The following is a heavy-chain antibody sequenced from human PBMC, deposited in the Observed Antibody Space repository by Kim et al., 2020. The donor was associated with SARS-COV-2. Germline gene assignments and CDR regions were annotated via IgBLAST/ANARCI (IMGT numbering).Heavy chain of an antibody. CDR2: INHSGST. CDR3: ARGQTMVVTQLVVYYYYYYMDV. V-gene: IGHV4-34*01. J-gene: IGHJ6*03. Sequence: SETLSLTCAVYGGTFSGYYWSWIRQPPGKGLEWIGEINHSGSTNYNPSLKSRVTISVDTSKNQFSLKLSSVTAADRAVYYCARGQTMVVTQLVVYYYYYYMDVWGKGTTVTVSS. CDR1: GGTFSGYY. D-gene: IGHD2-15*01.